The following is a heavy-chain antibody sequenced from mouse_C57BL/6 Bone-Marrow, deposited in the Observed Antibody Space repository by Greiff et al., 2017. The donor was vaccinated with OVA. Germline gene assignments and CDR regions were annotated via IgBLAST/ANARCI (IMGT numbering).Heavy chain of an antibody. CDR3: ASLYYDYEDYAMDY. V-gene: IGHV2-2*01. CDR1: GFSLTSYG. Sequence: VQLQQSGPGLVQPSQSLSITCTVSGFSLTSYGVHWVRQSPGKGLEWLGVIWSGGSTDYNAAFISRLSISKDNSKSQVFFKMNSLQADDTAIYYCASLYYDYEDYAMDYWGQGTSVTVSS. CDR2: IWSGGST. D-gene: IGHD2-4*01. J-gene: IGHJ4*01.